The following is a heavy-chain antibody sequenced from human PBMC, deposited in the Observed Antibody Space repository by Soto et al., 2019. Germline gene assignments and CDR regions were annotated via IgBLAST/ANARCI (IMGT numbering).Heavy chain of an antibody. V-gene: IGHV4-30-4*01. CDR3: ASTGYSSSWYPH. CDR2: IYYSGST. Sequence: SETLSLTCTVSGGSISSGDYYWSWIRQPPGKGLEWIGYIYYSGSTYYNPSLKSRVTISVDTSKNQFSLKLSSVTAADTAVYYCASTGYSSSWYPHWGQGTLVTVSS. CDR1: GGSISSGDYY. J-gene: IGHJ4*02. D-gene: IGHD6-13*01.